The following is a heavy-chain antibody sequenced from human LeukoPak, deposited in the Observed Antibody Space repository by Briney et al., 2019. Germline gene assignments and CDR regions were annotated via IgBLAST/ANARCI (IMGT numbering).Heavy chain of an antibody. CDR1: GYTFTGYY. CDR2: INPNSGGT. J-gene: IGHJ4*02. V-gene: IGHV1-2*02. CDR3: ARGYCSSTSCYSDY. Sequence: ASVKVSCKASGYTFTGYYMHWVRQAPGQGLEWMGWINPNSGGTNYAQKFQGRVTMTRDTSISTAYMELSRLRSDDTAVYYCARGYCSSTSCYSDYWGQGTLATVSS. D-gene: IGHD2-2*01.